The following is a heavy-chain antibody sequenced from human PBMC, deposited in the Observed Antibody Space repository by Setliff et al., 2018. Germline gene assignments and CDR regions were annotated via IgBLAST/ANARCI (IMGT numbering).Heavy chain of an antibody. V-gene: IGHV4-39*07. CDR3: ARVRSYGSGNYYYYYYDMDV. Sequence: SETLSLTCTVAGGSISSSSYYWGWIRQPPGKGLEWIGSIYYSGSTYYNPSLKSRVTISVDTSKNQFSLKLSSVTAADTALYYCARVRSYGSGNYYYYYYDMDVWGQGTTVTVSS. CDR1: GGSISSSSYY. CDR2: IYYSGST. J-gene: IGHJ6*02. D-gene: IGHD3-10*01.